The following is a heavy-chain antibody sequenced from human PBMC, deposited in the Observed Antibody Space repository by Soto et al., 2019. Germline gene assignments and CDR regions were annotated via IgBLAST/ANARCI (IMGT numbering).Heavy chain of an antibody. CDR2: IYYSGST. Sequence: SETLSLTCTVSGGSVSSYYWSWIRQPPGKGLEWIGYIYYSGSTNYNPSLKSRVTISVDTSKNQFSLKLSSVTAADTAVYYCARYGSGSSVWFDPWGQGTLVTVSS. V-gene: IGHV4-59*02. CDR1: GGSVSSYY. D-gene: IGHD3-10*01. CDR3: ARYGSGSSVWFDP. J-gene: IGHJ5*02.